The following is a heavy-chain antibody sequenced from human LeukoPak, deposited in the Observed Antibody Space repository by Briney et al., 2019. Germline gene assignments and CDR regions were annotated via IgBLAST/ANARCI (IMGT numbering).Heavy chain of an antibody. D-gene: IGHD6-13*01. CDR1: GGPFSGYY. CDR3: ARAHVAAAAHLDY. V-gene: IGHV4-34*01. J-gene: IGHJ4*02. Sequence: SETLSLTCAVYGGPFSGYYWRWIRQPPGKGLEWIGEINHSGSTNYNPSLKSRVTISVDTSKNQFSLKLSSVTAADTAVYYCARAHVAAAAHLDYWGQGTLVIVSS. CDR2: INHSGST.